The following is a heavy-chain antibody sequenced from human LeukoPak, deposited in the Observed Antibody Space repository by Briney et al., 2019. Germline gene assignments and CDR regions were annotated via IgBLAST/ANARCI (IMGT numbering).Heavy chain of an antibody. J-gene: IGHJ4*02. CDR2: ISYDGSNK. V-gene: IGHV3-30*18. D-gene: IGHD3-22*01. Sequence: GGSLRLSCAASGFTFNTYGMHWVRQAPGKGLEWVAVISYDGSNKYYADSVKGRFTISRDNSKNTLYLQMNSLRAEDTAVYYCAKGGYSFDYWGQGTLVTVSS. CDR3: AKGGYSFDY. CDR1: GFTFNTYG.